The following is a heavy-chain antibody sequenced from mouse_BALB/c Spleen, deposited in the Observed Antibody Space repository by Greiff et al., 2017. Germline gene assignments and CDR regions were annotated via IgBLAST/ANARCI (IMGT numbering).Heavy chain of an antibody. V-gene: IGHV2-9*02. J-gene: IGHJ3*01. CDR1: GFSLTSYG. CDR2: IWAGGST. CDR3: ARVYYYGSSFAY. D-gene: IGHD1-1*01. Sequence: VKLVESGPGLVAPSQSLSITCTVSGFSLTSYGVHWVRQPPGKGLEWLGVIWAGGSTNYNSALMSRLSISKDNSKSQVFLKMNSLQTDDTAMYYCARVYYYGSSFAYWGQGTLVTVSA.